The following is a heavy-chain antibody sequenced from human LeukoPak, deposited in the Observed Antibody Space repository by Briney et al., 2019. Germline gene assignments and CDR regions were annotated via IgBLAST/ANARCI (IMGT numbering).Heavy chain of an antibody. D-gene: IGHD3-22*01. CDR3: ARGLYYYDSSGYYI. J-gene: IGHJ4*02. Sequence: ASVKVSCKASGYTFTGYYMHWVRQAPGQGLEWMGRINPNSGGTNYAQKFQGRVTMTRDTSISTAYMELSRLRSDDTAVYYCARGLYYYDSSGYYIRGQGTLVTVSS. CDR2: INPNSGGT. V-gene: IGHV1-2*06. CDR1: GYTFTGYY.